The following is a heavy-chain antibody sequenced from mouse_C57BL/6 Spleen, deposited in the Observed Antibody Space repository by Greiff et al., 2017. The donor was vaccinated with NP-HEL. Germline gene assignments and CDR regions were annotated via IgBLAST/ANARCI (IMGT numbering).Heavy chain of an antibody. D-gene: IGHD1-1*01. V-gene: IGHV3-6*01. CDR3: AREGVITTVVASFPYWYFDV. CDR1: GYSITSGYY. J-gene: IGHJ1*03. CDR2: ISYDGSN. Sequence: EVQLQESGPGLVKPSQSLSLTCSVTGYSITSGYYWNWIRQFPGNKLEWMGYISYDGSNNYNPSLKNRISITRDTSKNQFFLKLNSVTTEDTATYYCAREGVITTVVASFPYWYFDVWGTGTTVTVSS.